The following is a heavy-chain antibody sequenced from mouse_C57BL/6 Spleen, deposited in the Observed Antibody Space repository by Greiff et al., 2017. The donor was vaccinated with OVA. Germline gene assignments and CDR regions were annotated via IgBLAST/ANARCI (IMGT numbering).Heavy chain of an antibody. CDR2: IHPNSGST. V-gene: IGHV1-64*01. CDR3: ARIYYEYGDGDFDY. CDR1: GYTFTSYW. D-gene: IGHD2-4*01. Sequence: QVQLQQPGAELVKPGASVKLSCKASGYTFTSYWMHWVKQRPGQGLEWIGMIHPNSGSTNYNEKFKSKATLTVDKSSSTAYMQLSSLTSEDSAVYYCARIYYEYGDGDFDYWGQGTTLTVSS. J-gene: IGHJ2*01.